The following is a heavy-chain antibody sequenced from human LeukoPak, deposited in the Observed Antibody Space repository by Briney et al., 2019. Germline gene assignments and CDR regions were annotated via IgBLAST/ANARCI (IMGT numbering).Heavy chain of an antibody. Sequence: GGSLRLSCAASGFTFSSYSMNWVRQAPGKGLEWVSSISSSISYIYYADSVKGRFTISRDNAKNSLYLQMNSLRAEDTAVYYCARDPGTTNGFDPWGQGTLVTVSS. D-gene: IGHD1-1*01. J-gene: IGHJ5*02. V-gene: IGHV3-21*01. CDR2: ISSSISYI. CDR3: ARDPGTTNGFDP. CDR1: GFTFSSYS.